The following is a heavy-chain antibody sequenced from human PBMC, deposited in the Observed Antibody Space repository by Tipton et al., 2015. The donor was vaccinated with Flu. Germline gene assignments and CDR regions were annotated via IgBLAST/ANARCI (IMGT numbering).Heavy chain of an antibody. CDR2: INHSGST. CDR3: ARRGLLWYFDL. V-gene: IGHV4-34*01. Sequence: LSCAVSGGSFSGYYWSWIRQPPGKGLEWIGEINHSGSTNYNPSLKSRVTITVDTSKNQFSLKLSSVTAADTAVYYCARRGLLWYFDLWGRGTLVTVSS. J-gene: IGHJ2*01. D-gene: IGHD2/OR15-2a*01. CDR1: GGSFSGYY.